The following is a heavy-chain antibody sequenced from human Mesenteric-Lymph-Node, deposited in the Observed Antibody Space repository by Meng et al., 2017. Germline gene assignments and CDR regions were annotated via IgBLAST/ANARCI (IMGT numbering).Heavy chain of an antibody. CDR3: TRGTYTFGHFWYFDL. CDR1: GGSVSSSSFY. D-gene: IGHD5-18*01. J-gene: IGHJ2*01. CDR2: IDYSTYV. V-gene: IGHV4-39*01. Sequence: QLQVQESGPGLVKPSETLSLTCSVPGGSVSSSSFYWVWIRHPPGMTLEWIGSIDYSTYVHYNASLKSRVTMSIDTSKKQISLKLNSVTAADTAVYYCTRGTYTFGHFWYFDLWGHVTLVTVSS.